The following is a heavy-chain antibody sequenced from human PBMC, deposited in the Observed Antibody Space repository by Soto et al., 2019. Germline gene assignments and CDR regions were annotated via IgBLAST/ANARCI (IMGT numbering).Heavy chain of an antibody. J-gene: IGHJ4*02. CDR3: ALLGGSGWEVYFDY. CDR1: GGSISSSSYY. CDR2: IYYSGST. D-gene: IGHD6-19*01. Sequence: SETLSLTCTVSGGSISSSSYYWGWIRQPPGKGLEWIGSIYYSGSTYYNPSLKSRVTISVDTSKNQFSLKLSSVTAADTAVYYCALLGGSGWEVYFDYWGQGTLVTVSS. V-gene: IGHV4-39*01.